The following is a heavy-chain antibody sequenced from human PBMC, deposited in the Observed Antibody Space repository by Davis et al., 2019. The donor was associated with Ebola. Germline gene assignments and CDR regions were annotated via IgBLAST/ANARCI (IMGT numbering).Heavy chain of an antibody. J-gene: IGHJ4*02. Sequence: LSLTCAASGFTFSSYSMNWVRQAPGKGLEWVSSISSSSSYIYYADSVKGRFTISRDNAKNTLYLQMNSLRDEDTAVYYCARGGLEPVDYWGQGTLVTVSS. D-gene: IGHD1-1*01. CDR3: ARGGLEPVDY. V-gene: IGHV3-21*01. CDR1: GFTFSSYS. CDR2: ISSSSSYI.